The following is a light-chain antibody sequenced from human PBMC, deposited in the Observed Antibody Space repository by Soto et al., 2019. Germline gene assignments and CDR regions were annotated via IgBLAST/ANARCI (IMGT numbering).Light chain of an antibody. Sequence: DIQMTQSPSSLSASVGDRVTITCLASQSISNHLNWYQQKPGKAPKLLIYAASSLQSGVPSRFSGSGSGTDFTLTISSLQPEDFAIYYCQQSYSTPRTFGQGTKVEIK. CDR2: AAS. V-gene: IGKV1-39*01. CDR1: QSISNH. CDR3: QQSYSTPRT. J-gene: IGKJ1*01.